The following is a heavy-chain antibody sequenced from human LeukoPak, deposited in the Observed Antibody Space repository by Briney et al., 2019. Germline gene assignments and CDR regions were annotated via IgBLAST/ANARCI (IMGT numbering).Heavy chain of an antibody. CDR3: AKDMAGYGSGSSLFDY. Sequence: GGSLRLSCAASGFTFSSYSMNWVRQAPGKGLEWVSSISSSSYIYYADSVKGRFTTSRDNAKNSLYLQMNSLRAEDTALYYCAKDMAGYGSGSSLFDYWGQGTLVTVSS. CDR2: ISSSSYI. CDR1: GFTFSSYS. D-gene: IGHD3-10*01. J-gene: IGHJ4*02. V-gene: IGHV3-21*04.